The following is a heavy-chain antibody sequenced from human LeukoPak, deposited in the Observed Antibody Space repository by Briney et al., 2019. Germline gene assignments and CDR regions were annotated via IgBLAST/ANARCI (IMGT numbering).Heavy chain of an antibody. CDR3: ARGRNAYCGSTSCYRPFDY. J-gene: IGHJ4*02. Sequence: GGSLRLSCAASGFTFSSYAMHWVRQAPGKGLEWVALISYDGSNKYYADSVKGRFTISRDNSKNTLYLQMNSLRAEDTAVYYCARGRNAYCGSTSCYRPFDYWGQGTLVTVSS. CDR1: GFTFSSYA. CDR2: ISYDGSNK. D-gene: IGHD2-2*02. V-gene: IGHV3-30*01.